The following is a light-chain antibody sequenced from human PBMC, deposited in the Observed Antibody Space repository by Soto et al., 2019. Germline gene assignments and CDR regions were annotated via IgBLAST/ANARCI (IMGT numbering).Light chain of an antibody. Sequence: EIVLTQSPGTLSLSPGERATLSCRASQSISSTFLAWYQHKPGQAPRVLIYGASRRATGIPDRFSGSGSGIDFTLTISRLEPEDFAFYYCQQCYSSLTFGQGTKVEMK. J-gene: IGKJ1*01. V-gene: IGKV3-20*01. CDR3: QQCYSSLT. CDR2: GAS. CDR1: QSISSTF.